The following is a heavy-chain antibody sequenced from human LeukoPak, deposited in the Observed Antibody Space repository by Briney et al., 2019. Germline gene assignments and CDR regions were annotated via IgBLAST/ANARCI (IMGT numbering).Heavy chain of an antibody. J-gene: IGHJ4*02. Sequence: PSETLSLTCTVSGGSISSYYWSWIRQPPGKGLEWIGYIYYSGSTNYNPSLKSRVTISVDTSKTQFSLKLSSVTAADTAVYYCARAPYDILTGYYSFDYWGQGTLVTVSS. V-gene: IGHV4-59*01. CDR2: IYYSGST. D-gene: IGHD3-9*01. CDR3: ARAPYDILTGYYSFDY. CDR1: GGSISSYY.